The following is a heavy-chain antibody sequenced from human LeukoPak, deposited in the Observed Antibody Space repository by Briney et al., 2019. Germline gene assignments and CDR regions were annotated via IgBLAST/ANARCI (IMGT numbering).Heavy chain of an antibody. CDR2: INAGNGNT. D-gene: IGHD4-17*01. V-gene: IGHV1-3*01. CDR1: GYTFTSYA. J-gene: IGHJ4*02. Sequence: ASVKVSCKASGYTFTSYAMHWVRQAPGQRLEWMGWINAGNGNTKYSQKLQGRVTITRDTSASTAYMELSSLRSEDTAVYYCAREGDYLVYFYYFDYWGQGTLVTVSS. CDR3: AREGDYLVYFYYFDY.